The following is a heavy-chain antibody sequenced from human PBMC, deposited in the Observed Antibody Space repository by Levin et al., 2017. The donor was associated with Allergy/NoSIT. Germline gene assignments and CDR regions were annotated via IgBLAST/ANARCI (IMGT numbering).Heavy chain of an antibody. CDR1: GFTFSSDV. J-gene: IGHJ4*02. V-gene: IGHV3-23*01. D-gene: IGHD2-15*01. CDR3: AKGSYCSAGTCYSRLGY. Sequence: WGSLRLSCAASGFTFSSDVMSWVRQAPGKGLEWVSGISGSGDATYYADSVRGRFTISRDNSKNMLSLQMNSLRAEDTALYYCAKGSYCSAGTCYSRLGYWGQGTLVTVSS. CDR2: ISGSGDAT.